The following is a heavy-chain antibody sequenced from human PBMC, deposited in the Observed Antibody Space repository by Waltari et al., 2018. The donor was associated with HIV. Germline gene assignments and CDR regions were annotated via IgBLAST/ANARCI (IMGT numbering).Heavy chain of an antibody. D-gene: IGHD1-1*01. J-gene: IGHJ3*02. CDR1: GGPISNTTYY. Sequence: QLQLQESCQGLVKPSETLSLTCTVPGGPISNTTYYWGWIRRPPGKGMAWIGSDYFSGKTYYNPALKSRVTVSVDTSKSQFSLRLNSVTAADTAVYYCARHDWKGSDGYDIWGRGTMVTVSS. CDR2: DYFSGKT. V-gene: IGHV4-39*01. CDR3: ARHDWKGSDGYDI.